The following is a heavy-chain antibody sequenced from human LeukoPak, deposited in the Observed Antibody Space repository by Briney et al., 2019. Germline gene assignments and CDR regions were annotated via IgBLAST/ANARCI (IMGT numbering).Heavy chain of an antibody. J-gene: IGHJ3*02. CDR2: IDPSDSYT. D-gene: IGHD4-17*01. CDR3: AKRRMTTVTTETAFDI. V-gene: IGHV5-10-1*01. Sequence: GESLKTSCRGSGYSFSTDWIGWVRQMPGKGLEWMGRIDPSDSYTNYSPSFQGHVTISADKSISTAYLQWSNLKASDTAMYYCAKRRMTTVTTETAFDIWGQGTMVTVSS. CDR1: GYSFSTDW.